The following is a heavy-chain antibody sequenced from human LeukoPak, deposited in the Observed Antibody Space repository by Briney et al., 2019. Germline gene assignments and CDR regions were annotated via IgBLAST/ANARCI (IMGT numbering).Heavy chain of an antibody. CDR3: ARRVAVARPFFDY. V-gene: IGHV4-4*09. CDR2: IYTSGST. D-gene: IGHD6-19*01. J-gene: IGHJ4*02. Sequence: PSETLSLTCTVSGGSISSYYWSWIRQPPGKGLEWIGYIYTSGSTNYNPSLKSRVTISVDTSKNQFSLKLSSVTAADTAVYYCARRVAVARPFFDYWGQGTLVTVSS. CDR1: GGSISSYY.